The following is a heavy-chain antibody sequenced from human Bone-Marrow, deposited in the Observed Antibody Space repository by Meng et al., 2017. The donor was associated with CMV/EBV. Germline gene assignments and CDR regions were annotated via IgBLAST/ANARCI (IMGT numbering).Heavy chain of an antibody. CDR2: IYYSGST. J-gene: IGHJ4*02. D-gene: IGHD3-10*01. CDR1: GGSVSSADYY. Sequence: VSGGSVSSADYYWNWVRQAPGKGLEWIGYIYYSGSTYYNPSLKSRVTISVDTSKNQLSLKLSSVTAADTAVYYCARLVSTFGYYFDYWGQGTLVTVSS. CDR3: ARLVSTFGYYFDY. V-gene: IGHV4-30-4*01.